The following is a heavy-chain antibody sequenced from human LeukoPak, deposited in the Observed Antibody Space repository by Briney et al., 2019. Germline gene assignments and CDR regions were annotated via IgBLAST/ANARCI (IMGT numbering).Heavy chain of an antibody. J-gene: IGHJ4*02. Sequence: GGSLRLSCAASGFTFTSYSMNGVREAPGKGLEGVSYISSRSSIIYFADSVQGRFTISRDNTKKALYLQMNSLRAEDTAVYYCAREGAPSGYDYHYWGQGTLVTVSS. CDR3: AREGAPSGYDYHY. CDR1: GFTFTSYS. CDR2: ISSRSSII. V-gene: IGHV3-48*01. D-gene: IGHD5-12*01.